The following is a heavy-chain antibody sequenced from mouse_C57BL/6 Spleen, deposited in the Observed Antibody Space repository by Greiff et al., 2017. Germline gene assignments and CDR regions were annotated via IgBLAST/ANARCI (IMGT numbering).Heavy chain of an antibody. D-gene: IGHD1-1*01. CDR2: IYPSDGET. J-gene: IGHJ2*01. CDR3: AREVRRRYFDY. Sequence: LKQPGAELVRPGSSVKLSCKASGYTFTSYWMDWVKQRPGQGLEWIGNIYPSDGETHYNQKFKDKATLTVDKSSSTAYMQLSSLTSEDSAVYYCAREVRRRYFDYWGQGTTLTVSS. CDR1: GYTFTSYW. V-gene: IGHV1-61*01.